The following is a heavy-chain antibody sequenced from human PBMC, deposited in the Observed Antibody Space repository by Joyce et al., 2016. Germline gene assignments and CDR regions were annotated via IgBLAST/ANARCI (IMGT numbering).Heavy chain of an antibody. V-gene: IGHV3-23*04. CDR1: YRLSNKNG. D-gene: IGHD2-15*01. CDR3: ARAKTVVVAYTLRDGFDV. Sequence: EMQLEESGGTLVHPGGPLRLSCKVSYRLSNKNGMAWVRQAPGQGMEWVVAIGASGGASYYEDSVKGRFTVSRDNSENMMYLQMTSLQIEDTAIYYCARAKTVVVAYTLRDGFDVWGQGTKVAVSS. CDR2: IGASGGAS. J-gene: IGHJ3*01.